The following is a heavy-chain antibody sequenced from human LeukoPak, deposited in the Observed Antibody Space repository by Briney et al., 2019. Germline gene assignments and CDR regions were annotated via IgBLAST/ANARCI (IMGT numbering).Heavy chain of an antibody. Sequence: GGSLRLSCAASGFTVSSNYMSWVRQAPGKGLEWVSVIYSGGSTYYADPVKGRFTISRDNSKNTLYLQMNSLRAEDTAVYYCARDRHYYGSGSYGFDYWGQGTLVTVSS. CDR3: ARDRHYYGSGSYGFDY. V-gene: IGHV3-66*01. J-gene: IGHJ4*02. D-gene: IGHD3-10*01. CDR1: GFTVSSNY. CDR2: IYSGGST.